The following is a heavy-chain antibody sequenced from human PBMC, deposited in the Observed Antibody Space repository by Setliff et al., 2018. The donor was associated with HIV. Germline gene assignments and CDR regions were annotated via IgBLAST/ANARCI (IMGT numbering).Heavy chain of an antibody. CDR2: IHHTGST. CDR3: AKGAGFYGDYTFDH. V-gene: IGHV4-59*02. CDR1: DDSVSTFY. J-gene: IGHJ4*02. D-gene: IGHD4-17*01. Sequence: ETLSLTCTVSDDSVSTFYWNWIRQPPGKGLEWIGFIHHTGSTVSNPSLKSRVTISMVASRNQFSLKVTSVTAADTAVYYCAKGAGFYGDYTFDHWGQGRQVTVSS.